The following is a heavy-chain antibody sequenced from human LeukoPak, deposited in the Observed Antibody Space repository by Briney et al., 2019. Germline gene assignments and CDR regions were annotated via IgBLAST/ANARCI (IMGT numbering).Heavy chain of an antibody. CDR3: ASGTLSYYYGSGSYFDY. Sequence: GGSLRLSCAASGLTFSSYSMNWVRQAPGKGLEWVSSISSSSSYIYYADSVKGRFTISRDNAKNSLYLQMNSLRAEDTAVYYCASGTLSYYYGSGSYFDYWGQGTLVTVSS. CDR2: ISSSSSYI. CDR1: GLTFSSYS. D-gene: IGHD3-10*01. J-gene: IGHJ4*02. V-gene: IGHV3-21*01.